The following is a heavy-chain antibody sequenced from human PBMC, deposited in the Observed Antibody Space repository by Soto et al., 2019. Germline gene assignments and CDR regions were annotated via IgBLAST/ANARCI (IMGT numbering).Heavy chain of an antibody. CDR1: GFSFYSYA. V-gene: IGHV3-23*01. CDR2: ISLSGSST. CDR3: IIGGAIPDFPIDP. J-gene: IGHJ5*02. D-gene: IGHD2-21*01. Sequence: VRLLQSGGDWVQPGGSLRLSCAVSGFSFYSYAMSWVRQAPGKGLEWVSGISLSGSSTYYSDSVKGRFTVSRDNSNNMLYLQMNRLRVEDTAVYYCIIGGAIPDFPIDPWGQVALVTVSS.